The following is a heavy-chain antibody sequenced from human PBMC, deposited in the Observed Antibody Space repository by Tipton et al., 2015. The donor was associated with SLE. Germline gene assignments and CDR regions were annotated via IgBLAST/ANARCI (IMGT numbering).Heavy chain of an antibody. CDR3: ARDEYRYDATGYHLLGHFDF. V-gene: IGHV4-39*07. D-gene: IGHD3-22*01. CDR1: GDSISSTSYY. J-gene: IGHJ4*02. CDR2: VYYTGNT. Sequence: TLSLTCIVSGDSISSTSYYWGWIRQPPGKGLERVGTVYYTGNTFYNPSLKSRVTISVDTSKNQFSLKLSSVTAADTAVYYCARDEYRYDATGYHLLGHFDFWGQGTLVTVSS.